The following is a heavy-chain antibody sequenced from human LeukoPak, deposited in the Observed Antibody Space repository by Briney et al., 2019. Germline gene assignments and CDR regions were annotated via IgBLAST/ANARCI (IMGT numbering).Heavy chain of an antibody. CDR1: GYTFTDYF. CDR3: ARLEDDFWTGHFVF. D-gene: IGHD3/OR15-3a*01. Sequence: ASVKVSCKTSGYTFTDYFIHWLRQAPGEGPAWVGWINPNSGGTKYAERFQGRVTMTRDTSISTACMEVNRLTSDDTAVYYCARLEDDFWTGHFVFWGQGTLVTVSS. J-gene: IGHJ4*02. CDR2: INPNSGGT. V-gene: IGHV1-2*02.